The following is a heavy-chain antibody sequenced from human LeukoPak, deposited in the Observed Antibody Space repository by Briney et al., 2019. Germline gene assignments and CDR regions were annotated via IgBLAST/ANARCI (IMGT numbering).Heavy chain of an antibody. D-gene: IGHD3-3*01. V-gene: IGHV4-59*01. CDR1: GGSISTYY. Sequence: SETLSLTCSVSGGSISTYYWSWIRQPPGKGLEWIGYIYYSGSTNYNPSLKSRVTISVDTSKNQFSLKLTSVTAADTAVYYCASGDILSSGLLAPFDSWGQGTLVTVSS. CDR2: IYYSGST. CDR3: ASGDILSSGLLAPFDS. J-gene: IGHJ4*02.